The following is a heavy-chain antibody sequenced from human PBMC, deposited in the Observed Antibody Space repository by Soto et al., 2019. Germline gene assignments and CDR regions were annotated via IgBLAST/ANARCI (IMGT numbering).Heavy chain of an antibody. D-gene: IGHD2-2*02. CDR3: ARTFRFELPAAIGPLDY. Sequence: SETLSLTCTVSGGSISSYYWSWIRQPAGRRLEWIRRIYTSASTNYNPSLNRRVTMSVDTYKNQFSLKLSWVTAADTAVNYCARTFRFELPAAIGPLDYWGQGTLVTVSS. CDR1: GGSISSYY. CDR2: IYTSAST. J-gene: IGHJ4*02. V-gene: IGHV4-4*07.